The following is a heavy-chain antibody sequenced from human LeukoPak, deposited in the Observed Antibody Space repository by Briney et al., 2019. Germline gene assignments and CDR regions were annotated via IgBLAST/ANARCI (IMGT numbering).Heavy chain of an antibody. CDR3: AKSNGYGLIDI. CDR1: GYSISSGFY. Sequence: SETLSLTCSVSGYSISSGFYWGWIRQPPGKGLEWIGNIFRSGSTYYNTSLKSRVTISVDTSKNQFSLKLNSVTAADTAVYYCAKSNGYGLIDIWGQGTMVTVSS. CDR2: IFRSGST. V-gene: IGHV4-38-2*02. J-gene: IGHJ3*02. D-gene: IGHD3-22*01.